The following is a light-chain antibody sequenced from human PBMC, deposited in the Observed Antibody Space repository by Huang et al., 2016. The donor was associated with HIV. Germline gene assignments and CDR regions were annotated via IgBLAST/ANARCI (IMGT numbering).Light chain of an antibody. Sequence: EIVLTQSPATLSLSPGERATLSFRASQSVSSYLAGYQQKPVQAPRLLIYAASNRATGSPARFSGSGSGTDFTLTISSLEPEDFAVYYCQQRSNWPLITFGQGTRLEIK. J-gene: IGKJ5*01. V-gene: IGKV3-11*01. CDR1: QSVSSY. CDR2: AAS. CDR3: QQRSNWPLIT.